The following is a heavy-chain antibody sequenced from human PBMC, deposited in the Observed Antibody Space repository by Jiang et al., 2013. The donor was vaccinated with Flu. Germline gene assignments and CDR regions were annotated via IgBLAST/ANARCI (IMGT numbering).Heavy chain of an antibody. CDR3: AAAPHYRLEGHQFYDYYYVDV. CDR2: IVVGSGNT. D-gene: IGHD6-19*01. CDR1: GFTFSNSA. Sequence: QMQLVQSGPEVKKPGTSVKVSCKASGFTFSNSAVQWVRQARGQRLEWIGWIVVGSGNTNYAQKFRERVTITRDMSTSTAYMELSSLRSEDSAVYYCAAAPHYRLEGHQFYDYYYVDVWGKGDHGHRLL. J-gene: IGHJ6*03. V-gene: IGHV1-58*01.